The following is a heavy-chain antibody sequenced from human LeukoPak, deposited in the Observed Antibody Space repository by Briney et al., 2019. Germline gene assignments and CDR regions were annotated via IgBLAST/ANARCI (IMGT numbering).Heavy chain of an antibody. J-gene: IGHJ4*02. Sequence: NPGGSLRLSCAASAFTFSSYSMNWVRQAPGKGLEWVSSISSSGSYIYYADSVKGRFTISRDNAKNSLYLQMNSLRAEDTAVYYCARDQGYDSRGYYYPYHFDCWGQGTLVTVSS. CDR3: ARDQGYDSRGYYYPYHFDC. CDR2: ISSSGSYI. D-gene: IGHD3-22*01. CDR1: AFTFSSYS. V-gene: IGHV3-21*01.